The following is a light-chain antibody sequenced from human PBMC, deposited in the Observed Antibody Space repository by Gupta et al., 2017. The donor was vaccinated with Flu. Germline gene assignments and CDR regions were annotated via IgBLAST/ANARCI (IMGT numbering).Light chain of an antibody. Sequence: VLTHSPLTLSLSPGERATLSCRASQSVSSSYLAWYQQKPGQAPRLLIYGASSRATGIPDRFSGSGSGTDFTLTISRREPEDFAVYYCQQYGSSPAYTFGQGTKLEIK. CDR3: QQYGSSPAYT. J-gene: IGKJ2*01. CDR2: GAS. V-gene: IGKV3-20*01. CDR1: QSVSSSY.